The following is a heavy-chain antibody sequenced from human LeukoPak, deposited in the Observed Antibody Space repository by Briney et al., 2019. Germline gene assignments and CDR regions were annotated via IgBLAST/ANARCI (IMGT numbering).Heavy chain of an antibody. CDR2: IKHDGSGP. J-gene: IGHJ4*02. CDR3: ARAREITVSGTDYFGY. V-gene: IGHV3-7*01. D-gene: IGHD6-19*01. CDR1: GFRFTNYW. Sequence: GGSLRLSCAVSGFRFTNYWMTWVRQAPGKGLEWVANIKHDGSGPSYLDSVKGRFTISRDNARNSLSLQMSSLRAEDTAVYYCARAREITVSGTDYFGYWGQGTLVTVSS.